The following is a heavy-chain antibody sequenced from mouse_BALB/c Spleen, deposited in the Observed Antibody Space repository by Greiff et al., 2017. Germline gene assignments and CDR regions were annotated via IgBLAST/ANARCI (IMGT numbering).Heavy chain of an antibody. CDR1: GFTFSSYA. Sequence: EVQVVESGGGLVKPGGSLKLSCAASGFTFSSYAMSRVRQSPEKRLEWVAEISSGGSYTYYPDTVTGRFTISRDNAKNTLYLEMSSLRSEDTAMYYCAREYGNYMDYWGQGTSVTVSS. CDR2: ISSGGSYT. CDR3: AREYGNYMDY. V-gene: IGHV5-9-4*01. J-gene: IGHJ4*01. D-gene: IGHD2-10*02.